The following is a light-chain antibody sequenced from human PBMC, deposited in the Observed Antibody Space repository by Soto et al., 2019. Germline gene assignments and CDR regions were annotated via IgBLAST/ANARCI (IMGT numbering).Light chain of an antibody. CDR3: SSYSSSSLPYV. J-gene: IGLJ1*01. Sequence: QSALTQPASVSVSPGQSITISCTGTSSDVGGYNYVSWYQQHPGNAPKLMIYDVRNRPSGVSNRFSGSKSGNTASLTISGLQSEDEADYYCSSYSSSSLPYVFGTGTKVTVL. CDR1: SSDVGGYNY. CDR2: DVR. V-gene: IGLV2-14*01.